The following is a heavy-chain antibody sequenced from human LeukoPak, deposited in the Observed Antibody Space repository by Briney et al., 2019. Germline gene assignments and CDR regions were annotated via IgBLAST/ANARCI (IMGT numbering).Heavy chain of an antibody. CDR3: AKADSRNAFDI. CDR2: ISSSGGSA. J-gene: IGHJ3*02. V-gene: IGHV3-23*01. CDR1: GFTFSNAW. D-gene: IGHD5-18*01. Sequence: GGSLRLSCAASGFTFSNAWMNWVRQAPGRGLEWVSGISSSGGSASNADSVKGRFSISRDNPKNTLYLQMESLRAEDTAVYFCAKADSRNAFDIWGLGTMVTVSS.